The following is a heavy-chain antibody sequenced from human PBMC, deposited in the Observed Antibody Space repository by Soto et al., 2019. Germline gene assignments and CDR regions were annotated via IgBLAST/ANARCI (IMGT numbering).Heavy chain of an antibody. CDR1: GFTFSSYG. CDR2: IWFDGSNK. J-gene: IGHJ6*02. D-gene: IGHD2-2*01. Sequence: PVGSLRLSCAAYGFTFSSYGMHWVRQAPGKGLEWVAVIWFDGSNKYYADSVKGRFTISRDNSKNTLYLQMNSLRAEDTAVYYCAREVFPTIVVVPAATRTPPWGGGMDVWGQGTTVTVSS. CDR3: AREVFPTIVVVPAATRTPPWGGGMDV. V-gene: IGHV3-33*01.